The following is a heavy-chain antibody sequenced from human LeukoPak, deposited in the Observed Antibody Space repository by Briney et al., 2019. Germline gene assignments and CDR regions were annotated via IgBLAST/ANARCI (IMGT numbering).Heavy chain of an antibody. Sequence: GGSLRLSCAASGFTFSSYGMSWVRQAPGKGLEWVSTISDTDYTTYYTDSVKGRFTISRDNSKNTLYLQMNSLRAEDTAVYYCARTLIEYSVSSCYFDYWGQGTLVTVSS. CDR2: ISDTDYTT. CDR3: ARTLIEYSVSSCYFDY. J-gene: IGHJ4*02. V-gene: IGHV3-23*01. CDR1: GFTFSSYG. D-gene: IGHD6-6*01.